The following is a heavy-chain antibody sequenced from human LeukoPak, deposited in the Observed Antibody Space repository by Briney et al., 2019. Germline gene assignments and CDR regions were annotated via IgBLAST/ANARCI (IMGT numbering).Heavy chain of an antibody. Sequence: SETLSLTCAVYGGSSTTYYWSWIRQPPGKGLEWIGEINHSGSTNYNPSLKSRVTTSVDSSKNQFSLKLNSVTAADTAVYYCARGLGSWYNYWGQGTLVTVSS. V-gene: IGHV4-34*01. CDR1: GGSSTTYY. CDR3: ARGLGSWYNY. J-gene: IGHJ4*02. CDR2: INHSGST. D-gene: IGHD6-13*01.